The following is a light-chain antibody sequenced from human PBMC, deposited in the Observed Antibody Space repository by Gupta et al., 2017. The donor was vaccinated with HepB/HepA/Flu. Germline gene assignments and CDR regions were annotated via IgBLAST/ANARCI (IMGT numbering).Light chain of an antibody. Sequence: DIQMTQSPSTLSASVGDRVTITCRASQSISTWLAWYQQKPGKAPKLLIYKASRVQSGVPSRFSGSGAGTEFILTSSSRQHDDCANYYCQQDNSGWTFGQGTKVEIK. V-gene: IGKV1-5*03. CDR3: QQDNSGWT. CDR1: QSISTW. CDR2: KAS. J-gene: IGKJ1*01.